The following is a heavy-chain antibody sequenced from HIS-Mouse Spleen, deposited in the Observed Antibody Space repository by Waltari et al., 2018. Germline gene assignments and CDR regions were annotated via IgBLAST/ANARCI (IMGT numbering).Heavy chain of an antibody. D-gene: IGHD6-6*01. V-gene: IGHV4-39*07. CDR3: ARGLAARFDY. CDR2: INHSGST. Sequence: QLQLQESGPGLVKPSETLSLTCTVSGVSISSSSYYWGWIRQPPGKGLEWIGEINHSGSTNYNPSLKSRVTISVDTSKNQFSLKLSSVTAADTAVYYCARGLAARFDYWGQGTLVTVSS. J-gene: IGHJ4*02. CDR1: GVSISSSSYY.